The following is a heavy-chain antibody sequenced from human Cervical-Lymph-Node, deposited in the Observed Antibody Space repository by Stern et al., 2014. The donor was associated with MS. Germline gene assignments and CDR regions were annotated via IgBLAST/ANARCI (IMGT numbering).Heavy chain of an antibody. CDR2: IIPIFGPA. CDR1: GGTFSSYG. CDR3: ARGGTKWELPIPFDY. Sequence: VQLVQSGTEVKKPGSSVKVSCKASGGTFSSYGISWVRQAPGQGLEWMGHIIPIFGPANYAQKFRGRVTITADESKTTAYMELSSLRSEDTAVYYCARGGTKWELPIPFDYWGQGTLVTVSS. J-gene: IGHJ4*02. D-gene: IGHD1-26*01. V-gene: IGHV1-69*12.